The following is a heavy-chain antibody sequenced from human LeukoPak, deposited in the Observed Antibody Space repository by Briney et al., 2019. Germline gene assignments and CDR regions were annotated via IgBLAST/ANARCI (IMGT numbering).Heavy chain of an antibody. CDR3: ARLGDYDFWSGYLVDY. D-gene: IGHD3-3*01. CDR2: ISSSSSYI. V-gene: IGHV3-21*01. Sequence: GGSLRLSCAASGFTFSSYSMNWVRQAPGKGLEWVSSISSSSSYIYYADSVKGRFTISRDNAKNSLYLQMNSLRAEDTAVYYCARLGDYDFWSGYLVDYWGQGTLVTVSS. CDR1: GFTFSSYS. J-gene: IGHJ4*02.